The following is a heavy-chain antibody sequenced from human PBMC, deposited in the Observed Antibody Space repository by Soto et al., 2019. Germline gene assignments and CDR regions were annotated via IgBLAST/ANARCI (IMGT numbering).Heavy chain of an antibody. J-gene: IGHJ4*02. CDR1: GFTFSSYS. D-gene: IGHD4-17*01. V-gene: IGHV3-21*01. Sequence: EVQLVESGGGLVKPGGSLRLSCAASGFTFSSYSMNWVRQAPGKGLEWVSSISSSSSYIYYADSVKGRFTISRDNAKNSLYLQMNSLRAEDTAVYYCARDLSYGDETRKIDYWGQGTLVTVSS. CDR2: ISSSSSYI. CDR3: ARDLSYGDETRKIDY.